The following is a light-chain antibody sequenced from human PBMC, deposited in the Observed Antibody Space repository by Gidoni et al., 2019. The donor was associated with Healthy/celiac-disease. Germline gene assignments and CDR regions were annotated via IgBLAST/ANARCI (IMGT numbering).Light chain of an antibody. Sequence: DIQMTQSPSSLSASVGDRVTITCRASQSISSDLNWYQQKPGKAPKLLIYAASSLQSGVPSRFSGSGSGTDFTLTISSLQPEDVATYYCQQSYSNPPDFGEGTKLEIK. V-gene: IGKV1-39*01. CDR1: QSISSD. CDR3: QQSYSNPPD. CDR2: AAS. J-gene: IGKJ2*01.